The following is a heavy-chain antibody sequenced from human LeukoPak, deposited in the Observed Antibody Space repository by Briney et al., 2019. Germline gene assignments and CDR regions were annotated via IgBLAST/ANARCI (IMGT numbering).Heavy chain of an antibody. CDR2: ISTSGNTK. CDR3: ARDHYYDSAFDI. J-gene: IGHJ3*02. Sequence: QPGGSLRLSCAASGFTLSSYSMNWVRQGPGKALEWVSHISTSGNTKYYADSVKGRFTISRDSAKNSLFLEMNSLRAEDTAVYYCARDHYYDSAFDIWGQGTMVTVSS. CDR1: GFTLSSYS. D-gene: IGHD3-22*01. V-gene: IGHV3-48*01.